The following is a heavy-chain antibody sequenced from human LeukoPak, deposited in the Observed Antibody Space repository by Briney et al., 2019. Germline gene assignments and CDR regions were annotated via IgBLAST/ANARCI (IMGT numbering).Heavy chain of an antibody. CDR1: GYSFTSYW. V-gene: IGHV5-51*01. CDR3: ARPPPKTALVHF. J-gene: IGHJ4*02. Sequence: GESLKISCKGAGYSFTSYWIGWGRHMPEKVLEWIGIIYPGDSDTRYSPSLQSQVPISADNSISTAYLQWSSLKASDTATYYCARPPPKTALVHFWGQGTLVTVSS. CDR2: IYPGDSDT. D-gene: IGHD5-18*01.